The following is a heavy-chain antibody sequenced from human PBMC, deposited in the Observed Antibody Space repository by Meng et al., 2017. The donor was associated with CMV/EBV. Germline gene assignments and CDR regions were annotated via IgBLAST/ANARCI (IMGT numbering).Heavy chain of an antibody. D-gene: IGHD3-16*01. V-gene: IGHV3-48*04. CDR1: GFTFSSYS. CDR2: ISSNSSTI. CDR3: ARVTMGIRLGDTSGLDY. J-gene: IGHJ4*02. Sequence: GGSLRLSCAASGFTFSSYSMNWVRQAPGKGLEWVSYISSNSSTIYYADSVKGRFTISRDNAKNSLYLQMNSLRAEDTAVYYCARVTMGIRLGDTSGLDYWGQGTLVTVSS.